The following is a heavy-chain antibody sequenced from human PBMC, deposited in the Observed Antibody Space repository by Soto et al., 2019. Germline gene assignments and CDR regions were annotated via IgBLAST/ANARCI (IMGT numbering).Heavy chain of an antibody. CDR1: GYTFTSYG. Sequence: ASVKVSCKASGYTFTSYGISWVRQAPGQGLEWMGWISAYNGNTNYVQKLQGRVTMTTDTSTSTAYMELRSLRSDDTAVYYCARGRYCSSTSCYARGYYYYYYMDVWGKGTTVTVSS. CDR3: ARGRYCSSTSCYARGYYYYYYMDV. D-gene: IGHD2-2*01. V-gene: IGHV1-18*01. CDR2: ISAYNGNT. J-gene: IGHJ6*03.